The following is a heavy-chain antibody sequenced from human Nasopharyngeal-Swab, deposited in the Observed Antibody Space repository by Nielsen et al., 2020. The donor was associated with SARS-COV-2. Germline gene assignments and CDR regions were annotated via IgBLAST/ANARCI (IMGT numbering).Heavy chain of an antibody. CDR3: ARPTSPYYFDY. CDR2: INPSGGST. V-gene: IGHV1-46*01. J-gene: IGHJ4*02. Sequence: ASVRVSCKASGYTFTSYYMHWVRQAPGQGLEWMGIINPSGGSTSYAQKFQGRVTMTRDTSTSTVYMELSSLRSEDTAVYYCARPTSPYYFDYWGRGTLVTVSS. CDR1: GYTFTSYY.